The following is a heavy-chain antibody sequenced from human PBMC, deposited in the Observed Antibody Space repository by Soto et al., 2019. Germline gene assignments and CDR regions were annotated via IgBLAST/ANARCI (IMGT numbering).Heavy chain of an antibody. CDR2: INPAASDI. V-gene: IGHV5-51*01. CDR1: GYSFTSNW. J-gene: IGHJ4*02. D-gene: IGHD3-16*01. Sequence: EVQLVQSGTEVKKPGESLKISCQGSGYSFTSNWIGWLRQMPVKCWEWMGIINPAASDIKYSPSFQGQVTISADKSIGTAYLQWSSLKASDNAMYYCARHQRDDASRKIDCWGQGTLVTVSS. CDR3: ARHQRDDASRKIDC.